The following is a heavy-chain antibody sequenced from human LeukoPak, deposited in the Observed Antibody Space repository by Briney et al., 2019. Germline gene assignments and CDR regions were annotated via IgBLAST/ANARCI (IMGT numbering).Heavy chain of an antibody. Sequence: ASVKVSCKASGYTFTSYDINWVRQATGQGLEWMGWMNPNSGNTGYAQKFQGRVTMTRNTSISTAYMELSSLRSEDTAVYYCARRRIAAAGAFDPWDQGTLVTVSS. CDR1: GYTFTSYD. CDR3: ARRRIAAAGAFDP. CDR2: MNPNSGNT. D-gene: IGHD6-13*01. J-gene: IGHJ5*02. V-gene: IGHV1-8*01.